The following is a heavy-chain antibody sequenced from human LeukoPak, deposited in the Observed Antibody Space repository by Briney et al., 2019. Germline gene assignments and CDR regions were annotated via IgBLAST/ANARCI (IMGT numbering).Heavy chain of an antibody. CDR3: ARATLRRVVVGVVLDY. J-gene: IGHJ4*02. Sequence: GRSLRLSCAASGFTFSSYAMHWVRRAPGKGLEWVAVISYDGSNKYYADSVEGRFTISRDNSKNTLYLQMNSLRAEDTAVYYCARATLRRVVVGVVLDYWGQGTLVTVSS. V-gene: IGHV3-30-3*01. CDR1: GFTFSSYA. CDR2: ISYDGSNK. D-gene: IGHD3-22*01.